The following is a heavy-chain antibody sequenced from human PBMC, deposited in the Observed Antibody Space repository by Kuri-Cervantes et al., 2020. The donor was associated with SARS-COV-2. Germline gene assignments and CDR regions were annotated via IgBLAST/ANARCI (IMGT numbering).Heavy chain of an antibody. V-gene: IGHV4-39*07. D-gene: IGHD1-26*01. Sequence: SETLSLTCTVSGGSISSSSYYWGWIRQPPGKGLEWIGSIYHSGSTYYNPSLKSRVTISVDTSKNQFSLKLSSVTAADTAVYYCARVSNGELPLDYWGQGTLVTVSS. CDR3: ARVSNGELPLDY. J-gene: IGHJ4*02. CDR2: IYHSGST. CDR1: GGSISSSSYY.